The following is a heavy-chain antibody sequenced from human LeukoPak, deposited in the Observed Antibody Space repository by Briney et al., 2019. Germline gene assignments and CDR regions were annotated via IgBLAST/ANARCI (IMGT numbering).Heavy chain of an antibody. CDR1: GFTFSSYE. V-gene: IGHV3-48*03. D-gene: IGHD2-2*01. CDR3: ASLPTGVPAADAFDI. CDR2: ISSSGSTI. Sequence: PGGSLRLSCAASGFTFSSYEMHWVRQAPGNGLEWVSYISSSGSTIYYADSVKGRFTISRDNAKNSLYLQMNSLRAEDTAVYYCASLPTGVPAADAFDIWGQGTMVTVSS. J-gene: IGHJ3*02.